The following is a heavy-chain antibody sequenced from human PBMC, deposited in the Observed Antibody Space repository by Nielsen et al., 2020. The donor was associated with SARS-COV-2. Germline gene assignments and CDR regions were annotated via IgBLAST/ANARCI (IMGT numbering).Heavy chain of an antibody. Sequence: GESLKISCAASGFTFSSYGMHWVRQAPGKGLEWVAVISYDGSNKYYADSVKGRFTISRDNSKNTLYLQMNSLRAEDTAVYYCAKAPTTGELFVNYWGQVTLVTVSS. CDR3: AKAPTTGELFVNY. D-gene: IGHD3-10*01. CDR1: GFTFSSYG. V-gene: IGHV3-30*18. J-gene: IGHJ4*02. CDR2: ISYDGSNK.